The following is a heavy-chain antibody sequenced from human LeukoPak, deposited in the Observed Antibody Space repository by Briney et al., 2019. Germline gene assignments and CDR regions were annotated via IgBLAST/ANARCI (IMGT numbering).Heavy chain of an antibody. CDR2: MSSSDDGR. D-gene: IGHD6-13*01. J-gene: IGHJ4*02. CDR3: AKAQHSSIWGYFDY. Sequence: GGSLRLSCAASGFSFSSYAMSWVRQAPGKGLEWVSAMSSSDDGRYYAASVRGRFTISRDNSKNTLYLQMNSLRAEDTAVFYCAKAQHSSIWGYFDYWGQGTLVTVSS. CDR1: GFSFSSYA. V-gene: IGHV3-23*01.